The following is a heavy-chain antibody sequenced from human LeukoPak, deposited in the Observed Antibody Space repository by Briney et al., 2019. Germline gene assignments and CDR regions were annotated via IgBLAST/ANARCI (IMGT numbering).Heavy chain of an antibody. J-gene: IGHJ4*02. D-gene: IGHD3-16*01. V-gene: IGHV4-4*07. CDR3: AGLLIGGADIFDY. Sequence: SETLSLTCTVSGGSISSYYWSWIRQPAGKGLEWIGRIYTSGSTNYNPSLESRVTMSVDTSKNQFSLKLSPVTAADTAVYYCAGLLIGGADIFDYWAQGPLVTVSS. CDR1: GGSISSYY. CDR2: IYTSGST.